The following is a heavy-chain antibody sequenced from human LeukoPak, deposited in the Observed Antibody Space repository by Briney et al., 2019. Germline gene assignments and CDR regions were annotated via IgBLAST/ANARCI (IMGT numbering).Heavy chain of an antibody. D-gene: IGHD2-2*01. J-gene: IGHJ4*02. CDR2: INPNSGGT. Sequence: GGSLRLSCAASGFTFSSYGMHWVRQAPGQGLEWMGWINPNSGGTNYAQKFQGRVTMTRDTSISTAYMELSRLRSDDTAVYYCAREIVVVPAAMFDYWGQGTLVTVSS. V-gene: IGHV1-2*02. CDR1: GFTFSSYG. CDR3: AREIVVVPAAMFDY.